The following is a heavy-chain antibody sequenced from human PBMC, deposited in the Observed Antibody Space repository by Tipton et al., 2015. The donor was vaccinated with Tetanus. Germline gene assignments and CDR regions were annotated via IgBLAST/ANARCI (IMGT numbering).Heavy chain of an antibody. CDR3: ARDRRGGLWLDGGFDY. V-gene: IGHV3-30-3*01. J-gene: IGHJ4*02. D-gene: IGHD3-16*01. CDR2: ISYDGSKK. CDR1: GFTFSNFV. Sequence: SLRLSCAASGFTFSNFVIHWVRQAPGKGLESVAIISYDGSKKYYADSVKGRFTISRDNSKNALYLQMNSLRVEDTAMYYCARDRRGGLWLDGGFDYWGQGTLVTVSP.